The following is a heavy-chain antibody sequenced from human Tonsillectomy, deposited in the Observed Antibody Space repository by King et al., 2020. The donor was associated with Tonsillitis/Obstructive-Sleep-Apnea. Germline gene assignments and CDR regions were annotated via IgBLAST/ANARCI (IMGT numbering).Heavy chain of an antibody. Sequence: VQLVESGGGVVRPGGSLRLSCAASGFTFDDYGMSWVRQVPGKGLEWVSGINWNGGSTGYAASVKGRFTISRDNAKNSLYLQMNSLRAEDTALYYCARGDYYDSSVYYYYPFDFWGQGTLVTVSS. J-gene: IGHJ4*02. CDR3: ARGDYYDSSVYYYYPFDF. CDR1: GFTFDDYG. V-gene: IGHV3-20*04. CDR2: INWNGGST. D-gene: IGHD3-22*01.